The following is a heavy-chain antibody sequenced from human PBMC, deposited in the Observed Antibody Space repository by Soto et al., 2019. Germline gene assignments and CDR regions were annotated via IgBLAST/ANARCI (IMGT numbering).Heavy chain of an antibody. CDR2: ISGTSSYT. Sequence: GGSLRLSCAASGFTFSDCYMSWIRQAPGKGLEWVSYISGTSSYTNYADSVKGRFTISRDNAKKSLYLDMSSLRAEDTAVYYCARDRAFCGGDCYPGYFDYWGQGILVTVSS. CDR3: ARDRAFCGGDCYPGYFDY. CDR1: GFTFSDCY. D-gene: IGHD2-21*02. V-gene: IGHV3-11*06. J-gene: IGHJ4*02.